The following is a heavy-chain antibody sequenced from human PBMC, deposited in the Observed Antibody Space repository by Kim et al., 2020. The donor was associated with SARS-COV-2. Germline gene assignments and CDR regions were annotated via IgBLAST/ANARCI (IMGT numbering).Heavy chain of an antibody. V-gene: IGHV4-31*03. J-gene: IGHJ6*02. CDR2: IYYSGST. D-gene: IGHD3-10*01. CDR3: ARDRGRSGSYFSYYYGMDV. CDR1: GGSISSGGYY. Sequence: SETLSLTCTVSGGSISSGGYYWSWIRQHPGKGLEWIGYIYYSGSTYYNPSLKSRVTISVDTSKNQFSLKLSSVTAADTAVYYCARDRGRSGSYFSYYYGMDVCGQGTTVTVSS.